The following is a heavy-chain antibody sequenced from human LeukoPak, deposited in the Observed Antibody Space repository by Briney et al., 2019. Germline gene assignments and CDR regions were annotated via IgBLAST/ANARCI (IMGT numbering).Heavy chain of an antibody. CDR3: AIQTYCGGDCYSFWFDP. D-gene: IGHD2-21*02. V-gene: IGHV1-18*01. CDR1: GYTFTSYG. J-gene: IGHJ5*02. Sequence: ASVKVSCKASGYTFTSYGISWVRQAPGQGLEWMEWISAYNGNTNYAQKLQGRVTMTTDTSTSTAYMELRSLRSDDTAVYYCAIQTYCGGDCYSFWFDPWGQGTLVTASS. CDR2: ISAYNGNT.